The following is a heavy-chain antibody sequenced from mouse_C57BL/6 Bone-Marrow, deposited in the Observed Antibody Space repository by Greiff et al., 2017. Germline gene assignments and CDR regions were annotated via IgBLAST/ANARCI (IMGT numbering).Heavy chain of an antibody. V-gene: IGHV1-53*01. CDR1: GYTFTSYW. CDR2: INPSNGGT. Sequence: QVQLQQPGTELVKPGASVKLSCKASGYTFTSYWMHWVKQRPGQGLEWIGNINPSNGGTNYNEKFKSKATLTVDKSSSTAYMQHSSLTSEDSAVYYCARLGGLLLCFDYWGQGTTLTVSS. D-gene: IGHD2-3*01. J-gene: IGHJ2*01. CDR3: ARLGGLLLCFDY.